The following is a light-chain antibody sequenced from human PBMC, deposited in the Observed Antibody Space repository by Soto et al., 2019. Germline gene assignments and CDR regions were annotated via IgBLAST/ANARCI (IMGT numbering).Light chain of an antibody. Sequence: EIKMVQSPGTLSVSPGERATLSCRASQSVGRNLAWYQQTPGQAPRLLIYAASTRATGIPARFSGSGSGTDFTLTISSLQSEDFAVYYCQQYNSWPPGITFGQGTRLDMK. J-gene: IGKJ5*01. V-gene: IGKV3-15*01. CDR3: QQYNSWPPGIT. CDR1: QSVGRN. CDR2: AAS.